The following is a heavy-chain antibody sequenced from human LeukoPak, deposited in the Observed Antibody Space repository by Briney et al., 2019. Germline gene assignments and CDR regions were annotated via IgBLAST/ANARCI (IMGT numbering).Heavy chain of an antibody. CDR2: ISGSGGST. J-gene: IGHJ6*03. Sequence: GGSLRLSWAASGFTFSSYAMSWVRQAPGKGLEWVSAISGSGGSTYYADSVKGRFTISRDNSKNTLYLQMNSLRAEDTAVYYCAKDSYDFWSGYDYYMDVWGKGTTVTVSS. D-gene: IGHD3-3*01. CDR3: AKDSYDFWSGYDYYMDV. V-gene: IGHV3-23*01. CDR1: GFTFSSYA.